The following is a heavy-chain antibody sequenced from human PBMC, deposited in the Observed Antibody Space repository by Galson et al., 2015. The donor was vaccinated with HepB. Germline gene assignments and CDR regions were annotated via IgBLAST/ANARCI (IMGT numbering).Heavy chain of an antibody. D-gene: IGHD6-19*01. CDR2: IDYSGST. CDR1: GGSISRFY. J-gene: IGHJ4*02. CDR3: ARGSSGWRTALDY. V-gene: IGHV4-59*01. Sequence: SETLSLTCTVSGGSISRFYWSWIRQPPGKGLEWIGYIDYSGSTNYNPSLKGRVTIAVDTSKNQFSLKLRSVTAADTAVYYCARGSSGWRTALDYWGQGTLVTVSS.